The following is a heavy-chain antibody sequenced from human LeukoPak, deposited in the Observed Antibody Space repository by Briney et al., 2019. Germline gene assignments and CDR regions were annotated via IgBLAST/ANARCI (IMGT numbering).Heavy chain of an antibody. CDR1: GFSFNNYA. CDR2: ITGSGDRT. CDR3: AKDRLDGGRWDDAFEI. Sequence: LGGSLRLSCAASGFSFNNYAMSWVRQAPGKGLEWVSSITGSGDRTYYADSVEGRFTISRDNSKNTMYLQMNSLRAEDTAIFYCAKDRLDGGRWDDAFEIWGQGTMVTVSS. D-gene: IGHD1-26*01. V-gene: IGHV3-23*01. J-gene: IGHJ3*02.